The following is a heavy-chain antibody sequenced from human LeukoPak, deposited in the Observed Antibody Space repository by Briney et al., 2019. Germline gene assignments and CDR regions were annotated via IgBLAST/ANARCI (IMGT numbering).Heavy chain of an antibody. CDR2: IYYSGST. CDR3: ARAPPDYYGMDV. CDR1: GGSISPSY. J-gene: IGHJ6*02. Sequence: SETLSLTCTVSGGSISPSYWNWIRQPPGKGLEWIGYIYYSGSTNYNPSLKSRVTISVDTSKNQFSLKLSSVTAADTAVYYCARAPPDYYGMDVWGQGTTVTVSS. V-gene: IGHV4-59*01.